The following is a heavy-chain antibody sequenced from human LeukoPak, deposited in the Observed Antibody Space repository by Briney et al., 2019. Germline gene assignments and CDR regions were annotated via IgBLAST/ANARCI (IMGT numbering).Heavy chain of an antibody. J-gene: IGHJ5*02. CDR2: IYYSGST. CDR1: GXSISSYY. CDR3: ARDRRNNWFDP. V-gene: IGHV4-59*12. Sequence: SETLSLTCTVSGXSISSYYWSWIRQPPGKGLEWIGYIYYSGSTNYNPSLKSRVTISVDTSKNQFSLKLSSVTAADTAVYYCARDRRNNWFDPWGQGTLVTVSS.